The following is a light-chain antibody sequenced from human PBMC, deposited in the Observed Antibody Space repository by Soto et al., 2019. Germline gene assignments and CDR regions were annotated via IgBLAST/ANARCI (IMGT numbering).Light chain of an antibody. CDR3: QQFDDSAT. V-gene: IGKV3-20*01. J-gene: IGKJ5*01. Sequence: EIVLTQSPGTLSLSPGERATLSCRASHSVSRTYLAWYQQKPGQAPRLLIYGASDRATGTPDRFSGSRSGTDFTLTISRLEPEDSAVYYCQQFDDSATFGQGTRLEIK. CDR1: HSVSRTY. CDR2: GAS.